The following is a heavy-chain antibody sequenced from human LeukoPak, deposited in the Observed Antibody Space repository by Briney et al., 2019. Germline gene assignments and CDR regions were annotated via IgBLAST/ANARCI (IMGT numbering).Heavy chain of an antibody. CDR1: GYTFTSYY. V-gene: IGHV1-46*01. J-gene: IGHJ6*02. CDR3: ARPRQVVAATPYYYYGMDV. CDR2: INPTGGST. Sequence: ASVKVSCKASGYTFTSYYLHWVRQAPGQGLAWMGVINPTGGSTSYAQKFQGRVTMTRDTSTSTVYMELSSLRSEDTAVYYCARPRQVVAATPYYYYGMDVWGQGTTVTVSS. D-gene: IGHD2-15*01.